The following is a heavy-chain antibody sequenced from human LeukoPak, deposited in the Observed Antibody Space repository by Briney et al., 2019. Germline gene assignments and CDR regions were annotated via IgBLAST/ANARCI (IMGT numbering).Heavy chain of an antibody. Sequence: PGGSLRLSCAASGFTFSGSAMHWVHQASGKGLEWVGRIRSKANSYATAYAASVKGRFTISRDDSKNTAYLQMNSLKTEDTAMYYCTRHREWYYYDSSGYPFDYWGQGTLVTVSS. D-gene: IGHD3-22*01. CDR1: GFTFSGSA. V-gene: IGHV3-73*01. CDR2: IRSKANSYAT. J-gene: IGHJ4*02. CDR3: TRHREWYYYDSSGYPFDY.